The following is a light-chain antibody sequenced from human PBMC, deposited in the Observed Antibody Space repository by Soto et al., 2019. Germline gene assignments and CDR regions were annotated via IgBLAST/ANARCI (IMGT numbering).Light chain of an antibody. Sequence: LTQPASVCGYLGQSITISCGGTSSDVGAYIYVSWYQQFPGKAPKLILYEVNNRPSGVSNRFSGTKSGTTASLTISGLQPEDEADYYCRAYADIDTKVFGTGTKVTVL. J-gene: IGLJ1*01. V-gene: IGLV2-14*03. CDR2: EVN. CDR3: RAYADIDTKV. CDR1: SSDVGAYIY.